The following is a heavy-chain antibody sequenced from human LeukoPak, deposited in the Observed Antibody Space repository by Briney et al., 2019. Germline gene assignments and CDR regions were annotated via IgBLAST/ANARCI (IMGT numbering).Heavy chain of an antibody. CDR3: ARDGLGIQLWLNGMDV. V-gene: IGHV4-59*01. J-gene: IGHJ6*02. Sequence: PSETLSLTCTVSGGSISSYYWSWIRQPPGKGLEWIGYIYYSGSTNYTPSLKSRVTISVDTSKNQFSLKLSSVTAADTAVYYCARDGLGIQLWLNGMDVWGQGTTVTVSS. CDR2: IYYSGST. CDR1: GGSISSYY. D-gene: IGHD5-18*01.